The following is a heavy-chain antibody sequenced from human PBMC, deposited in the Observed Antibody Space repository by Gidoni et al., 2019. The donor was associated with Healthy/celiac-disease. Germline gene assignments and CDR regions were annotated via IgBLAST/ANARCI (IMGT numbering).Heavy chain of an antibody. D-gene: IGHD3-22*01. J-gene: IGHJ4*02. Sequence: QVQLVESGGGVVQPGRSLRLSCAASGFTFSSYAMRWVRQAPGKGLEWVAVRSYDGSNKYYAHSVKGRVTISRDNSKNTLYLQMNSLRAEDTAVYYCARDGNYDSSGYYYRSLYDYWGQGTLVTVSS. CDR3: ARDGNYDSSGYYYRSLYDY. V-gene: IGHV3-30-3*01. CDR2: RSYDGSNK. CDR1: GFTFSSYA.